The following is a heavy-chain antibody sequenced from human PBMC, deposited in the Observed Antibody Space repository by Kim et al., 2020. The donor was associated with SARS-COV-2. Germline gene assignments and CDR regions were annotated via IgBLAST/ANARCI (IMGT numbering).Heavy chain of an antibody. Sequence: VSVKSRITINPDTSKNQFSLQLNSVTPEDTAVYYCARGVKDGYNLDWFDPWGQGTLVTVSS. CDR3: ARGVKDGYNLDWFDP. J-gene: IGHJ5*02. V-gene: IGHV6-1*01. D-gene: IGHD5-12*01.